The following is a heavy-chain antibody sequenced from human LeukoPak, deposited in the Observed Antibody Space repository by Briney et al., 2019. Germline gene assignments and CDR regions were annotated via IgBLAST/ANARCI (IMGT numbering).Heavy chain of an antibody. V-gene: IGHV3-53*01. CDR3: ASGRNILTGYYTADY. CDR2: IYSGGST. CDR1: GFTFSSNY. D-gene: IGHD3-9*01. J-gene: IGHJ4*02. Sequence: GGSLRLSCAASGFTFSSNYMSWVRQAPGKGLEWVSVIYSGGSTYYADSVKGRFTISRDNSKNTLYLQMNSLRAEDTAVYYCASGRNILTGYYTADYWGQGTLVTVSS.